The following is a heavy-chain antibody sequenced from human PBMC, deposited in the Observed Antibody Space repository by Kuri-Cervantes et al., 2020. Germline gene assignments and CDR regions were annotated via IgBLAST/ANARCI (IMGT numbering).Heavy chain of an antibody. Sequence: GGSLRLSCAASGFTFSSYSMNWVRQAPGKGLEWVSSISSSSSYIYYADSVKGRFTISRDNSKNTLYLQMNSLRAEDTAVYYCAKPFYDILTGYPPGDDAFGIWGQGTMVTVSS. CDR1: GFTFSSYS. D-gene: IGHD3-9*01. V-gene: IGHV3-21*04. CDR3: AKPFYDILTGYPPGDDAFGI. CDR2: ISSSSSYI. J-gene: IGHJ3*02.